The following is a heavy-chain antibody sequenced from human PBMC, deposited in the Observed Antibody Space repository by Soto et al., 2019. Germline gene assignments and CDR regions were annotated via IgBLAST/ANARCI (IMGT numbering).Heavy chain of an antibody. Sequence: QVQLMESGGGVVQPRGSLRLSCTASGFIYNDYGMNWVRQSPGKGLEWVAVIWHDGSDEHYADSVKGRFTISRDNSKNMLYLQMNSLRAEDTAVYYCARVPMTRVTRWTWFDPWGQGTLVTVSS. V-gene: IGHV3-33*01. CDR3: ARVPMTRVTRWTWFDP. D-gene: IGHD4-17*01. CDR1: GFIYNDYG. J-gene: IGHJ5*02. CDR2: IWHDGSDE.